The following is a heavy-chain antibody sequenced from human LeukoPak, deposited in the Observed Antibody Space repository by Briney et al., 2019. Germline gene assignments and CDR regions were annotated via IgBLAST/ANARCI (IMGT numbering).Heavy chain of an antibody. J-gene: IGHJ4*02. Sequence: GGSLRLSCAASGFTFSDYYMSWIRQAPGKGLEWVSVIYSGGSTYYADSVKGRFTISRDNSKNTLYLQMNSLRAEDTAVYYCARTWWNAEVWGQGTLVTVSS. D-gene: IGHD1-1*01. V-gene: IGHV3-53*01. CDR3: ARTWWNAEV. CDR2: IYSGGST. CDR1: GFTFSDYY.